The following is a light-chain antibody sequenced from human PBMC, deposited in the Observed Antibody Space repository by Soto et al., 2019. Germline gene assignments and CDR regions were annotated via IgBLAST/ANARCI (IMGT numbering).Light chain of an antibody. V-gene: IGLV2-23*01. CDR3: CSYAGSYVV. J-gene: IGLJ2*01. Sequence: QSALTQPASVSGSPGQSITISCTGTSSDVGSYNLVSWYQQHPGKAPKLMIYEGSKRPSGVSNRFSGSKSGNTASLTISGLQAEDEAYYYCCSYAGSYVVFGGGTQLTVL. CDR1: SSDVGSYNL. CDR2: EGS.